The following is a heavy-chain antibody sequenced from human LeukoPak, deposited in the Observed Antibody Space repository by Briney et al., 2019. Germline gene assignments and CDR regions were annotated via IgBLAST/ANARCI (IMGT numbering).Heavy chain of an antibody. J-gene: IGHJ4*02. Sequence: GDSLKISCKGSGYSFSTYWIGWVRQMPGKGLEWMAIIYPGDSDTRYSPSFQGQVTISADKSISTAYLQWSSLKASDTAMYYCARRGNFGVIDYWGQGTLVTVSS. CDR2: IYPGDSDT. V-gene: IGHV5-51*01. D-gene: IGHD4-23*01. CDR3: ARRGNFGVIDY. CDR1: GYSFSTYW.